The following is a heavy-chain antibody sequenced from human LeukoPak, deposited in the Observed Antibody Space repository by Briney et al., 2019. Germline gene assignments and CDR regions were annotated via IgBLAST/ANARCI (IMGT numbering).Heavy chain of an antibody. Sequence: SGGSLRLSCSASGFSFTSYAMNWVRQAPGRAREWLSSITTGSSYIYYADSVRGRLSVSRDNAKNSLYLEMNSLRAEDTAVYYCARVEATTARSYYYYYMDVWGKGTTVTVSS. V-gene: IGHV3-21*06. J-gene: IGHJ6*03. D-gene: IGHD1-1*01. CDR3: ARVEATTARSYYYYYMDV. CDR2: ITTGSSYI. CDR1: GFSFTSYA.